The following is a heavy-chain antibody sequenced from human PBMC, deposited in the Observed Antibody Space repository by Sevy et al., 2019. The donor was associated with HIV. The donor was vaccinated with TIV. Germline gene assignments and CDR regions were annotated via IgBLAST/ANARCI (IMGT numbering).Heavy chain of an antibody. CDR1: GLTFSNYV. CDR3: GRNLSPGGAFDI. CDR2: ISGSSGNT. Sequence: GGSLRLSCAASGLTFSNYVMSWVRQAPGKGLEWLSAISGSSGNTYAAKSVKGRFTISRDNSKNTLYLHMSSLGAEDTVVCYCGRNLSPGGAFDIWGQGTRVTVSS. V-gene: IGHV3-23*01. J-gene: IGHJ3*02.